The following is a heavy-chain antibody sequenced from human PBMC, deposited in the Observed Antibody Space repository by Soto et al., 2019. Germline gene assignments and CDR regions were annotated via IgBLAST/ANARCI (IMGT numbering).Heavy chain of an antibody. V-gene: IGHV1-3*01. CDR2: INAGNGNT. Sequence: ASVKVSCKASGYTFTSYAMHWVRQAPGQRLEWMGWINAGNGNTKYSQKFQGRVTITRDTSASTAYMELSSLRSEDTAVYYCARGRYYDYIWGSYRYTAGSIAYWGQGTLVTVSS. CDR1: GYTFTSYA. D-gene: IGHD3-16*02. CDR3: ARGRYYDYIWGSYRYTAGSIAY. J-gene: IGHJ4*02.